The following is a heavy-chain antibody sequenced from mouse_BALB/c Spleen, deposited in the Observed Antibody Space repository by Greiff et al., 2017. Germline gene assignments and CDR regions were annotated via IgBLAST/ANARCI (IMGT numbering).Heavy chain of an antibody. CDR1: GFTFSSYT. CDR2: ISSGGSYT. V-gene: IGHV5-6-4*01. J-gene: IGHJ4*01. Sequence: EVHLVESGGGLVKPGGSLKLSCAASGFTFSSYTMSWVRHTPEKRLEWVATISSGGSYTYYPDSVKGRFTISRDNAKNTLYLQMSSLKSEDTAMYYCTRDRGDYYAMDYWGQGTSVTVSS. CDR3: TRDRGDYYAMDY.